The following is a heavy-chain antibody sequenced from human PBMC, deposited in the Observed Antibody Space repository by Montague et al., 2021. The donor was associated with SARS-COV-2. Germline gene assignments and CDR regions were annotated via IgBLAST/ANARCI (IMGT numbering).Heavy chain of an antibody. J-gene: IGHJ6*02. V-gene: IGHV3-7*01. D-gene: IGHD6-19*01. CDR1: GFTFSSYW. CDR2: IKQDGSEK. CDR3: AREGAVAGYYYYYGMDV. Sequence: SLILSCAASGFTFSSYWMSWVRQAPGKGLEWVANIKQDGSEKYYXDSVKGRFTISRDNAKNSLYLQMNSLRAEDTAVYYCAREGAVAGYYYYYGMDVWGQGTTVTVSS.